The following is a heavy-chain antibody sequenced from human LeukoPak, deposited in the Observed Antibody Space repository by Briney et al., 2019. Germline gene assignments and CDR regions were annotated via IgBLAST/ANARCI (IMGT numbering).Heavy chain of an antibody. Sequence: GGSLRLSCAASGFILRSYAMSWVRQAPGKGLEWVSAISGSGGSTYYADSVRGQFTISRDNSKNTLYVQMNSLRVEDTAVYYCAKGSIAAHDAKTTLDYWGQGTLVTVSS. CDR1: GFILRSYA. J-gene: IGHJ4*02. D-gene: IGHD6-13*01. CDR3: AKGSIAAHDAKTTLDY. V-gene: IGHV3-23*01. CDR2: ISGSGGST.